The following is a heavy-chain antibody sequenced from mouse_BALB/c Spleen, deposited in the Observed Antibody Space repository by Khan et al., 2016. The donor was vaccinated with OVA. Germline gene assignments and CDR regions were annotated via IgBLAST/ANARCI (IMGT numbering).Heavy chain of an antibody. CDR2: INTHSGVP. CDR3: ARGGAAYYRNDGGAMEY. Sequence: QIQLVQSGPELKKPGETVRISCKASGYTFTTAGIQWVQKMPGKGLKWIGWINTHSGVPKYAEDFKGRFAFSLEISVNTAYLQITNLTHEETATYCCARGGAAYYRNDGGAMEYWGQGTSVTVSS. CDR1: GYTFTTAG. D-gene: IGHD2-14*01. V-gene: IGHV9-4*02. J-gene: IGHJ4*01.